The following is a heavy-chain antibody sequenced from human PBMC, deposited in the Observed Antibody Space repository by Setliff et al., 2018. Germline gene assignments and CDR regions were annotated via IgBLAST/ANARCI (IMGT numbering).Heavy chain of an antibody. V-gene: IGHV3-7*01. J-gene: IGHJ4*02. D-gene: IGHD3-9*01. CDR2: IKEDGSEK. CDR1: RFTFSNYW. CDR3: ARGNYDILTGYSPLDC. Sequence: TGGSLRLSCAASRFTFSNYWMSWVRQAPGKGLEWVANIKEDGSEKYYVDSVKGRFTISRDNAKNSLDLQMDSLRAEDTAVYYCARGNYDILTGYSPLDCWGQGTLVTAPQ.